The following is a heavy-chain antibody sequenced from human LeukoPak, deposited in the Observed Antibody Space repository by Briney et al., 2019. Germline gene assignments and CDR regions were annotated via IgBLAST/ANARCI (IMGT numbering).Heavy chain of an antibody. CDR1: GSTFSSYA. CDR3: AREPGVVVVVAATPIGYYGMDV. CDR2: ISYDGSNK. J-gene: IGHJ6*02. V-gene: IGHV3-30-3*01. D-gene: IGHD2-15*01. Sequence: GGSLRLSCAASGSTFSSYAMHWVRQAPGKGLEWVAVISYDGSNKYYADSVKGRFTISRDNSKNTLYLQMNSLRAEDTAVYYCAREPGVVVVVAATPIGYYGMDVWGQGTTVTVSS.